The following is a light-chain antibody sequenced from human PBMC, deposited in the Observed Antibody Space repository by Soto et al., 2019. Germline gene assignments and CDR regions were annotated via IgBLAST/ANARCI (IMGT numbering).Light chain of an antibody. CDR2: EVS. J-gene: IGLJ1*01. CDR1: SSEVGSYNL. V-gene: IGLV2-23*02. Sequence: QSVLTQPASVSGSPGQSIPISCPGNSSEVGSYNLVSWYQQHPGKAPKLMIYEVSKRPSGVSNRSSGSKSGNTASLTISGLQAEDEADHYCCSYAGSSTFPYVFGTGTKVTVL. CDR3: CSYAGSSTFPYV.